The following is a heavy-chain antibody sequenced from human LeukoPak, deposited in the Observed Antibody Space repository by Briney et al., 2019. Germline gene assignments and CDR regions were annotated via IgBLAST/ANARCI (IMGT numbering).Heavy chain of an antibody. D-gene: IGHD6-13*01. V-gene: IGHV4-38-2*02. CDR1: GYSISSGYY. J-gene: IGHJ4*02. CDR3: ARGLPGGQLSRYDY. Sequence: SETLSLTCSVSGYSISSGYYWGWIRQPPGKGLEWMGIIYQSGKTYCNPSLGSRVTISVDTSKNQFSLKMNSMTAADTAMYYCARGLPGGQLSRYDYWGQGTLVTVSS. CDR2: IYQSGKT.